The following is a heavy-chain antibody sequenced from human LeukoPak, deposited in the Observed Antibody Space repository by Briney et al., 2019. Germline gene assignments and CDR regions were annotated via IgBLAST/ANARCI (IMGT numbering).Heavy chain of an antibody. CDR3: ARGLEDYWGPFDY. V-gene: IGHV3-30*02. CDR2: IRYDGSNK. D-gene: IGHD3-16*01. Sequence: GGSLRLSCAASGFTFSSYGMHWVRQAPGKGLEWVAFIRYDGSNKYYADSVKGRFTISRDNSKNTLYLQMNSLRAEDTAVYYCARGLEDYWGPFDYWGQGTLVTVSS. J-gene: IGHJ4*02. CDR1: GFTFSSYG.